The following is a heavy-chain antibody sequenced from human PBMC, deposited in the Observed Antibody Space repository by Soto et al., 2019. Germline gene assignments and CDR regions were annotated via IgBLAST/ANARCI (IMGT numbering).Heavy chain of an antibody. D-gene: IGHD3-3*01. CDR1: GFTFSTYA. CDR2: ISGSGGST. CDR3: AKVYYNFWSGYDY. Sequence: EVQLLESGGGLVQPGGSLRLSCAASGFTFSTYAMSWVRQAPGKGLEWASAISGSGGSTYNADSVKGRFTISRDNSKNTLYLQVNSLRAEDTCVYYCAKVYYNFWSGYDYWGQGALVTVSS. V-gene: IGHV3-23*01. J-gene: IGHJ4*02.